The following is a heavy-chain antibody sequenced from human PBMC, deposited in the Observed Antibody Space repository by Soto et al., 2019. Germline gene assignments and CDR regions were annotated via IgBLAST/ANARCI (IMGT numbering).Heavy chain of an antibody. CDR2: IYYSGST. D-gene: IGHD1-26*01. CDR1: GGSISSYY. Sequence: PSETLSLTCTVSGGSISSYYWSWIRQPPGKGLEWIGYIYYSGSTNYNHSLKSRVTISVDTSKNQFSLKLSSVTAADTAVYYCARAATRQNSPWFDPWGQGNMVTVSS. CDR3: ARAATRQNSPWFDP. V-gene: IGHV4-59*01. J-gene: IGHJ5*02.